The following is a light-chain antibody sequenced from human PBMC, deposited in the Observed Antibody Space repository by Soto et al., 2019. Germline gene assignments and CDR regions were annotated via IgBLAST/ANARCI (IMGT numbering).Light chain of an antibody. Sequence: DIQMTQSPSSLSASVGDRVTITCQASQDINQYLTWYHHKPGKAPTLLIYDVSNLQKGVPARFSGSGSGTDFSFTINNLQPEDIATYYRLQYDVLPPTFGQGTRLEIK. CDR1: QDINQY. J-gene: IGKJ5*01. CDR2: DVS. V-gene: IGKV1-33*01. CDR3: LQYDVLPPT.